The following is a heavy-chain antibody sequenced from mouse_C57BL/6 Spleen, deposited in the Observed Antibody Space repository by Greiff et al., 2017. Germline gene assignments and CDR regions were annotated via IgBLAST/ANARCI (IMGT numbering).Heavy chain of an antibody. CDR1: GFSLSTFGMG. J-gene: IGHJ3*01. D-gene: IGHD1-1*01. V-gene: IGHV8-8*01. CDR3: ARIVREDYGSSSFAY. Sequence: QVQLKESGPGILQPSQTLSLTCSFSGFSLSTFGMGVGWIRQPSGKGLEWLAHIWWDDDKYYNPALKSRLTISKDTSKNQVFLKIANVDTADTATYYCARIVREDYGSSSFAYWGQGTLVTVSA. CDR2: IWWDDDK.